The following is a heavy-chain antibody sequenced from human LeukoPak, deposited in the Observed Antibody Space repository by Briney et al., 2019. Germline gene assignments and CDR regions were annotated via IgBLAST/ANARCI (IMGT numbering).Heavy chain of an antibody. V-gene: IGHV4-59*08. CDR1: GFTFSNYA. J-gene: IGHJ4*02. Sequence: GSLRLSCAASGFTFSNYATSWIRQPPGKGLEWIGYIYYSGSTSYNPSLNSRVTISLDTSKNQFSLNLSSVTAADTAVYYCARRESSGFFDYWGQGTLVTVSS. CDR2: IYYSGST. CDR3: ARRESSGFFDY. D-gene: IGHD6-19*01.